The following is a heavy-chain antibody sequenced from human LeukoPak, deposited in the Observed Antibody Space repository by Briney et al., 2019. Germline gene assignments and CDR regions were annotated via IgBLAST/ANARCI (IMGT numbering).Heavy chain of an antibody. V-gene: IGHV3-66*01. CDR3: ARGDYFYYTMDV. CDR1: GFTVSSNY. CDR2: IHSGGST. J-gene: IGHJ6*02. Sequence: GGSLGLSCAASGFTVSSNYMSWVRQAPGKGLEGVSLIHSGGSTYYVDSVKGRFTISRDNSKNMVYLQMNSLRAEDTAVYYCARGDYFYYTMDVWGQGTTVTVSS.